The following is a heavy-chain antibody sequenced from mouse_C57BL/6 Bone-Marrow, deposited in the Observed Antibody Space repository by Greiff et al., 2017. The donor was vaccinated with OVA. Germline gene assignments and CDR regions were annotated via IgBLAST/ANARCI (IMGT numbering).Heavy chain of an antibody. V-gene: IGHV1-7*01. Sequence: QVQLQQSGAELVKPGASVKLSCKASGYTFTSYWMHWVKQRPGQGLEWIGYINPSSGYTKYNQKFKDKATLTADKSSSTAYMQLSSLTYEDTAVYYCARDPITTVRGWYFDVWGTGTTVTVSS. J-gene: IGHJ1*03. CDR2: INPSSGYT. CDR1: GYTFTSYW. CDR3: ARDPITTVRGWYFDV. D-gene: IGHD1-1*01.